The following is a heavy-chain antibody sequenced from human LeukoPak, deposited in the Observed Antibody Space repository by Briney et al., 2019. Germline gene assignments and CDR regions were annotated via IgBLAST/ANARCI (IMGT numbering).Heavy chain of an antibody. V-gene: IGHV1-69*05. Sequence: GSSVKVSCKASGGTFSSYAISWVRQAPGQGLEWMGGIIPIFGTANYAQKFQGRVTITTDESTSTAYMELSSLRSEDTAVYYCAGDGLRIVGATYFDYWGQGTLVTVSS. CDR2: IIPIFGTA. J-gene: IGHJ4*02. D-gene: IGHD1-26*01. CDR1: GGTFSSYA. CDR3: AGDGLRIVGATYFDY.